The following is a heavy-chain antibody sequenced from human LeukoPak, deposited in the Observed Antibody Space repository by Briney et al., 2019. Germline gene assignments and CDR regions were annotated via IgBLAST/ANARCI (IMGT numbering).Heavy chain of an antibody. CDR3: ARDPNYYGSGSYYPDYYYYYYMDV. V-gene: IGHV3-30*02. Sequence: GGSLRLPCAASGFTFSSYGMNWVRQAPGKGLEWVAFIRYDGSKKYSADSVKGRFTISRDNSKTTLYLQMNSLRAEDTAVYYCARDPNYYGSGSYYPDYYYYYYMDVWGKGTTVTVSS. J-gene: IGHJ6*03. CDR1: GFTFSSYG. D-gene: IGHD3-10*01. CDR2: IRYDGSKK.